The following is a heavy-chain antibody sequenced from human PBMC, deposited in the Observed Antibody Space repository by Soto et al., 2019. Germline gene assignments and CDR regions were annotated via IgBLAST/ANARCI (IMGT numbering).Heavy chain of an antibody. Sequence: SGPTLVNPTQTLTLTCTFSGFSLSTSGVGVGWIRQPPGKALEWLGIIYWDDDKRYSPSLKSRVTITKDTFKNQLVLTMTNMDPVDTATYYCAHLLWKQLWPRAPVVYLGQGTPVTVSA. CDR2: IYWDDDK. D-gene: IGHD5-18*01. CDR3: AHLLWKQLWPRAPVVY. J-gene: IGHJ4*02. V-gene: IGHV2-5*02. CDR1: GFSLSTSGVG.